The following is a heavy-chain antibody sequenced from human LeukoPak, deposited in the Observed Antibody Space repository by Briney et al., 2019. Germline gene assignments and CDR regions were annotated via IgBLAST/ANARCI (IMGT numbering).Heavy chain of an antibody. CDR3: AKAGVIPLQYFDY. CDR2: IRSDGSNK. V-gene: IGHV3-30*02. CDR1: GFTFSSYG. Sequence: GGSLRLSCAASGFTFSSYGIHWVRQAPGKGLEWVAFIRSDGSNKYYADSVKGRFTISRDNSKNTVYLQMNSLRAEDTALYYCAKAGVIPLQYFDYWVQGTLVTVSS. D-gene: IGHD3-10*01. J-gene: IGHJ4*02.